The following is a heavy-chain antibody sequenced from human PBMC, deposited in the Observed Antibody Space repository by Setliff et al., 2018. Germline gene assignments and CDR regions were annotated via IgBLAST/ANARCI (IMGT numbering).Heavy chain of an antibody. CDR1: GGSIINSYY. CDR3: AKEYVVISFVRNSHQHYGMDV. D-gene: IGHD2-21*01. V-gene: IGHV4-61*09. Sequence: SETLSLTCTVSGGSIINSYYWSWIRQSAGKGLEWIGHIYTNGATSYSPSLKSRVSISADTSKNVLSLRLTSVTAADTAVYYCAKEYVVISFVRNSHQHYGMDVWGPGTTVTVSS. J-gene: IGHJ6*02. CDR2: IYTNGAT.